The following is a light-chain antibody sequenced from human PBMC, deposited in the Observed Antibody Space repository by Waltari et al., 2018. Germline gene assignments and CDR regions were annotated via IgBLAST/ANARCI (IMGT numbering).Light chain of an antibody. CDR2: ENY. Sequence: QSVLTQPPSVSAAPGQKVTISCSGSSSNLGNNFVYWYQQTPGTAPKLLIFENYKRPSGIPDRFSGSKSGTSATLGITGLQTGDEADYYCGTWDSSLSAHVFGTGTKVTVL. V-gene: IGLV1-51*01. CDR3: GTWDSSLSAHV. J-gene: IGLJ1*01. CDR1: SSNLGNNF.